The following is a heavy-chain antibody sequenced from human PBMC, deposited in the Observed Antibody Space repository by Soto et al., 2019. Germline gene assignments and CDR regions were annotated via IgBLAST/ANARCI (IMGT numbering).Heavy chain of an antibody. CDR3: AKELVSYGDPEAPLDPMDV. J-gene: IGHJ6*02. Sequence: QVQLVESGGGVVQPGRSRRLSCAVSGFTFSSEGMHWVRQAPDKGLEWVAVISYDGSNKYYADSVKGRFTISRDNSKNTLYMQMNSLRTEDTGVYYCAKELVSYGDPEAPLDPMDVWGEGTAVTVSS. CDR2: ISYDGSNK. CDR1: GFTFSSEG. D-gene: IGHD4-17*01. V-gene: IGHV3-30*18.